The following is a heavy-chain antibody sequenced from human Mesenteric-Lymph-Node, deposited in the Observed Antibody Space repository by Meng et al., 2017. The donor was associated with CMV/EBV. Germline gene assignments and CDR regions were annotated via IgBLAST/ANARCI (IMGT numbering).Heavy chain of an antibody. V-gene: IGHV1-18*01. Sequence: ASVKVSCKASGYSFRNYGINWVRQAPGQGLEWMGWISGYNGNTNYAQKFQGRVTMTRDTSISTAYMELSRLRSDDTAVYYCAKWLWTLYYFDYWGQGTLVTVSS. CDR3: AKWLWTLYYFDY. D-gene: IGHD5-18*01. CDR2: ISGYNGNT. CDR1: GYSFRNYG. J-gene: IGHJ4*02.